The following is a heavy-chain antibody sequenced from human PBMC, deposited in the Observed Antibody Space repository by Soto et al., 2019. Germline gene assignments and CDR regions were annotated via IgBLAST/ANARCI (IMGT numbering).Heavy chain of an antibody. CDR1: GFTFSSYA. D-gene: IGHD6-6*01. CDR3: AKDALGGGAARPSRWFDP. J-gene: IGHJ5*02. CDR2: ISGSGGST. Sequence: EVQLLESGGGLVQPGGSLRLSCAASGFTFSSYAMSWVRQAPGKGLEWVSAISGSGGSTYYADSVKGRFTISRDNSKNTLYLQMNSLRAEDTAVYYCAKDALGGGAARPSRWFDPWGQGTLVTVSS. V-gene: IGHV3-23*01.